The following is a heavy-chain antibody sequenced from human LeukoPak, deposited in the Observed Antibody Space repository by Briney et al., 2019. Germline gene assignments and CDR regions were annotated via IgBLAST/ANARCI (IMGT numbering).Heavy chain of an antibody. CDR2: IYSGGSK. D-gene: IGHD3-10*01. J-gene: IGHJ4*02. CDR3: ARANHYGAFDY. Sequence: GGSLRLSCAASGFSVSSNYMSWGRQAPGKGLEWVSVIYSGGSKYYADSVKGRLTISRDNSKNTVYLQMNSLRAEDTAVYYCARANHYGAFDYWGQGTLVTVSS. V-gene: IGHV3-53*01. CDR1: GFSVSSNY.